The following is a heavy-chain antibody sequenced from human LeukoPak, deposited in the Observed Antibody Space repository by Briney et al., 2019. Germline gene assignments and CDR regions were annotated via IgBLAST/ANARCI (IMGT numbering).Heavy chain of an antibody. Sequence: SETLSLTCTVSGGSISSYYWSWIRQPPGKGLEWIGYIYYSGSTNYNPSLKSRATISVDTSKNQFSLKLSSVTAEDTAVYYCAKDRGWVLYYYMDVWGKGTTVTVSS. CDR2: IYYSGST. D-gene: IGHD3-10*01. CDR1: GGSISSYY. J-gene: IGHJ6*03. CDR3: AKDRGWVLYYYMDV. V-gene: IGHV4-59*01.